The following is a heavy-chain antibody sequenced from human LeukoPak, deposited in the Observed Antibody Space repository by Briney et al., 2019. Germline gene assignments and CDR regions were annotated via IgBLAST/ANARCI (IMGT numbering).Heavy chain of an antibody. V-gene: IGHV6-1*01. CDR3: ARQFGELGKTLDY. D-gene: IGHD3-10*01. CDR2: TYYRCKGYN. CDR1: GDSVSINSAT. J-gene: IGHJ4*02. Sequence: SQTLSLSCAISGDSVSINSATWNWIRQSPSRGLEWLARTYYRCKGYNEYAVSVKSRIPLTPYTSKNQFSLQLNSVTPEDTALYYCARQFGELGKTLDYWGQGTLVTVSS.